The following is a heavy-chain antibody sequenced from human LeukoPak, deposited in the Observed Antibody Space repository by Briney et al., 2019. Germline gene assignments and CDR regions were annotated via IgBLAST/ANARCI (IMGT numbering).Heavy chain of an antibody. CDR2: IGATDDST. V-gene: IGHV3-23*01. D-gene: IGHD6-19*01. J-gene: IGHJ4*02. Sequence: TGGSLRLSCAVSGFNFNNYGVSWVRQAPGKGPEWVSAIGATDDSTYYADSVKGRLTISRDNSRNTLYLQMNSLRAEDTAVYYCAKIAIAVAGTFDYWGQGTLVTVSS. CDR1: GFNFNNYG. CDR3: AKIAIAVAGTFDY.